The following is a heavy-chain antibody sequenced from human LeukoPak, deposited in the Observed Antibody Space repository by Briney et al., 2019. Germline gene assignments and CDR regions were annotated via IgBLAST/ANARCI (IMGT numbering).Heavy chain of an antibody. V-gene: IGHV3-53*01. Sequence: GSLRLSCAASGFTVSSNYMSWVRQGPGRGLEWVSIIYSGGSTFYADSVKGRFTISRDNSKNTLYLQMNSLRAEDTAVYYCARGGSYLSAFDIWGQGTMVTVSS. CDR2: IYSGGST. CDR1: GFTVSSNY. D-gene: IGHD1-26*01. CDR3: ARGGSYLSAFDI. J-gene: IGHJ3*02.